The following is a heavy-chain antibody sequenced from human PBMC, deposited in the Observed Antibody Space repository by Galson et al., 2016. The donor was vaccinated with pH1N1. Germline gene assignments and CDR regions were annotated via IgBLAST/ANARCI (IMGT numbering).Heavy chain of an antibody. Sequence: QSGAEVKKPGESLKISCKASGYSFISQWIAWVRQVPGKGLEWVGVVNPGGSTISYSPSFQGQVTISTDKSISTAYLQWISLRASDTATDYCTWQYDFGDYRGNAFDIWGQGTVVLVSS. J-gene: IGHJ3*02. D-gene: IGHD4-17*01. V-gene: IGHV5-51*03. CDR2: VNPGGSTI. CDR3: TWQYDFGDYRGNAFDI. CDR1: GYSFISQW.